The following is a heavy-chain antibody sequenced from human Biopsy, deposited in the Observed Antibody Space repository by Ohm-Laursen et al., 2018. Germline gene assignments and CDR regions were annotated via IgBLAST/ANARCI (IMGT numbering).Heavy chain of an antibody. CDR2: VYYNGNT. Sequence: SETLSLTCSVTYGSISGHFWSWIRQAPGKGLEWIGYVYYNGNTNYSPSLKSRATISLDTSKNQFSLKVYSVTAADTAIYYCATTTMDTSGWYGNYFDSWGQGALVTVSS. V-gene: IGHV4-59*08. D-gene: IGHD6-19*01. J-gene: IGHJ4*02. CDR1: YGSISGHF. CDR3: ATTTMDTSGWYGNYFDS.